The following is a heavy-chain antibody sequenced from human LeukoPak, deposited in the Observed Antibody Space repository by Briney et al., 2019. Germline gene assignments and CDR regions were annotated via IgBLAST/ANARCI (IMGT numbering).Heavy chain of an antibody. J-gene: IGHJ4*02. CDR3: ARESIAVATS. CDR1: GFTFSSYE. D-gene: IGHD6-19*01. CDR2: ISSSGSTI. V-gene: IGHV3-48*03. Sequence: GGSLRLSCAAPGFTFSSYEMNWVRQAPGKGLEWVSYISSSGSTIYYADSVKGRFTISRDNAKNSLYLQMNSLRAEDTAVYYCARESIAVATSWGQGTLVTVSS.